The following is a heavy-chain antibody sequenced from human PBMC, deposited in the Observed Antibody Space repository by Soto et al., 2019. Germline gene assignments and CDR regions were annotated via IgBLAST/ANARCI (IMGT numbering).Heavy chain of an antibody. Sequence: EVQLVESGGGLVQPGGSLRLSCAASGFTFSSYEMNWVRQAPGKGLEWVSYISSSGSTIYYADSVKGRFTISRDNAKNSLYMQMNSLRAEDTAVYYCARDGRLQRNFDYWGQGTLVTVSS. CDR1: GFTFSSYE. J-gene: IGHJ4*02. D-gene: IGHD4-4*01. CDR2: ISSSGSTI. CDR3: ARDGRLQRNFDY. V-gene: IGHV3-48*03.